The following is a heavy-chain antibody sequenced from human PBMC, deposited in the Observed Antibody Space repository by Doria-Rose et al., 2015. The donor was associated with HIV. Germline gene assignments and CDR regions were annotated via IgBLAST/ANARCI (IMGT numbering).Heavy chain of an antibody. CDR3: ARIKSSRWYHKYYFDF. V-gene: IGHV2-26*01. D-gene: IGHD6-13*01. J-gene: IGHJ4*02. Sequence: QVTLKESGPVLVKPTETLTLTCTVSGVSLSSPGMGVSWIRQPPGKALEWLANIFSDDERSYKTSLKSRLAISRVTSESQVVLTMTDMDPVDTATYYCARIKSSRWYHKYYFDFWGQGTLVTVSA. CDR2: IFSDDER. CDR1: GVSLSSPGMG.